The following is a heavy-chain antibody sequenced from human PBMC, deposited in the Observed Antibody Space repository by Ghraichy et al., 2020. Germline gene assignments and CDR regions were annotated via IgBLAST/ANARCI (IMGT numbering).Heavy chain of an antibody. V-gene: IGHV4-61*01. Sequence: SETLSLTCTVSGGSVSSGSYYWSWIRQPPGKGLEWIGYIYYSGSTNYNPSLKSRVTISVDTSKNQFSLKLSSVTAADTAVYYCATSHYYDSSGYYSYFDYWGQGTLVTVSS. CDR3: ATSHYYDSSGYYSYFDY. J-gene: IGHJ4*02. CDR2: IYYSGST. CDR1: GGSVSSGSYY. D-gene: IGHD3-22*01.